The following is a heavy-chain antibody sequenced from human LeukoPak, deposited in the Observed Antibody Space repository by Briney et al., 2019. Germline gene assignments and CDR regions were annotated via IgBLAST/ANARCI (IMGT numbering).Heavy chain of an antibody. CDR2: IWYDGSNK. CDR1: GFNFSSYG. Sequence: GRSLRLSCAASGFNFSSYGMHWVRQAPGKGLEWVAVIWYDGSNKYYADSVKGRSTISRDNSKNTLYLQMNSLRAEDTAVYYCARGLYCSSTSCYWQGIGYWGQGTLVTVSS. V-gene: IGHV3-33*01. D-gene: IGHD2-2*01. J-gene: IGHJ4*02. CDR3: ARGLYCSSTSCYWQGIGY.